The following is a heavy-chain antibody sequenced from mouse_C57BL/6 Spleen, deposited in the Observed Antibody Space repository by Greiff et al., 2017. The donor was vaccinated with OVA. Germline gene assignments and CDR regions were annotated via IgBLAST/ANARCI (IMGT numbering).Heavy chain of an antibody. CDR1: GYTFTSYW. CDR3: ARSRSTMVTTGYFDV. D-gene: IGHD2-2*01. V-gene: IGHV1-53*01. Sequence: QVHVKQPGTELVKPGASVKLSCKASGYTFTSYWMHWVKQRPGQGLEWIGNINPSNGGTNYNEKFKSKATLTVDKSSSTAYMQLSSLTSEDSAVYYCARSRSTMVTTGYFDVWGTGTTVTVSS. J-gene: IGHJ1*03. CDR2: INPSNGGT.